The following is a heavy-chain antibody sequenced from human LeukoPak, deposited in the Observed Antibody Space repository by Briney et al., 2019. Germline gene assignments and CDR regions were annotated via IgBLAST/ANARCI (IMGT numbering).Heavy chain of an antibody. J-gene: IGHJ6*02. V-gene: IGHV4-59*08. D-gene: IGHD3-22*01. CDR1: SGSLSDYW. CDR2: IYHSGST. Sequence: SETPSLTCTVSSGSLSDYWWSWIRQPPGKGLEWMGNIYHSGSTNYRPSLKSRGTLSVDSSNNQFSLKLSYVNTADTAVYYCARRRHSYASSGYFQGGMDVWGQGTTVTVSS. CDR3: ARRRHSYASSGYFQGGMDV.